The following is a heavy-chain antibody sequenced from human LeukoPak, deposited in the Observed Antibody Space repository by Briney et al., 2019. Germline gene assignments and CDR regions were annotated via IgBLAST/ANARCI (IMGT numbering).Heavy chain of an antibody. D-gene: IGHD4-17*01. J-gene: IGHJ3*02. Sequence: GGSLRLSCAASGFTFSSYSMNWVRQAPGKGLEWVSSISSSSNFIYHADSVKGRFTISRDNAKNSLYLQMNSLRAEDRAVYYCARAISDYDASDIWGQGTMVTVSS. CDR3: ARAISDYDASDI. CDR1: GFTFSSYS. CDR2: ISSSSNFI. V-gene: IGHV3-21*01.